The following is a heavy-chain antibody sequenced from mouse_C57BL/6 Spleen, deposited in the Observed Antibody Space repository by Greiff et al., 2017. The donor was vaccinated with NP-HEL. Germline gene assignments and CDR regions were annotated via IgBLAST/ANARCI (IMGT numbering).Heavy chain of an antibody. CDR1: GYAFSSSW. V-gene: IGHV1-82*01. CDR2: IYPGDGDT. CDR3: ARERGLLRFDY. D-gene: IGHD1-1*01. Sequence: VQLQESGPELVKPGASVKISCKASGYAFSSSWMNWVKQRPGKGLEWIGRIYPGDGDTNYNGKFKGKATLTADKSSSTAYMQLSSLTSEDSAVYFCARERGLLRFDYWGQGTTLTVSS. J-gene: IGHJ2*01.